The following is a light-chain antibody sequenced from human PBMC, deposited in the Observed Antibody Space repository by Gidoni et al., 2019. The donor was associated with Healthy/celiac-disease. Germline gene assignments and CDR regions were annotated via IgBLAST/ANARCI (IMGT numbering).Light chain of an antibody. Sequence: EIVMTQSPATLSVTPGERATLFCRASQSVSSNLAWYQQKPGQAPRLLIYGASTRATGIPARFSGSGSGTEFTLTISSLQSEDFAVYYCQQYNNWPPLFGQGTKLEIK. V-gene: IGKV3-15*01. J-gene: IGKJ2*01. CDR3: QQYNNWPPL. CDR2: GAS. CDR1: QSVSSN.